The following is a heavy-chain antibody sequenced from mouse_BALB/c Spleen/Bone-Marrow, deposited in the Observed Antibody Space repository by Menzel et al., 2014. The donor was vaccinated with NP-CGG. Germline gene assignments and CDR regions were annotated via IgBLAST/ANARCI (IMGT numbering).Heavy chain of an antibody. V-gene: IGHV1-87*01. CDR3: ARGDPFDY. CDR1: GYTFTSYW. J-gene: IGHJ2*01. Sequence: QVQLQQSGAELARPGASVKLSCKASGYTFTSYWTQWVKQRPGQGLEWIGAIYPGDGDTRYTQKFKGKATLTADKSSSTAYMQLSSLASEDPAVYYCARGDPFDYWGQGTTLTVSS. CDR2: IYPGDGDT.